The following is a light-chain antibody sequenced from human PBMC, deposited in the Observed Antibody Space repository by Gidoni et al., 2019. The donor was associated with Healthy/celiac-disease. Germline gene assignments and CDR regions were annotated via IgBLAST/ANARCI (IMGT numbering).Light chain of an antibody. CDR1: QSVLYSSNNKNY. CDR3: QQYYSTPLT. V-gene: IGKV4-1*01. CDR2: WAS. J-gene: IGKJ4*01. Sequence: DIAMTQSPASLAVSLGERATINFKSSQSVLYSSNNKNYLAWYQQKPGQPPKLLIYWASTRESGVPDRFSGSGSGTDFTLTISSLQAEDVAVYYCQQYYSTPLTFGGGTKVEIK.